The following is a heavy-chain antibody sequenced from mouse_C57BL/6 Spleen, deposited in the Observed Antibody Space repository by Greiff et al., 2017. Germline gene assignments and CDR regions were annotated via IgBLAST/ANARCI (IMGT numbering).Heavy chain of an antibody. V-gene: IGHV8-12*01. CDR1: GFSLRTSGMG. CDR3: ARRADYYGSTDYAMDD. Sequence: QVTLKESGPGILQSSQTLSLTCSFSGFSLRTSGMGVSWIRQPSGKGLEWLAPIYWDDDTRYHPSLNSRLTISKETSRNQVFLKITSVDTADTATYYWARRADYYGSTDYAMDDWGQGTSVTVSS. CDR2: IYWDDDT. D-gene: IGHD1-1*01. J-gene: IGHJ4*01.